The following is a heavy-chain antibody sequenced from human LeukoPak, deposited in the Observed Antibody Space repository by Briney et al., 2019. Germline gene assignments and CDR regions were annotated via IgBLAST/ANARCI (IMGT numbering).Heavy chain of an antibody. CDR3: ARDGGDRFDP. V-gene: IGHV4-59*01. D-gene: IGHD2-21*01. Sequence: TSETLSLTCTVSGGSISSYYWSWIRQPPGKGLEWIGYIYYGGSTNYNPSLKSRVTISVDTSKNQFSLKLSSVTAADTAVYYCARDGGDRFDPWGQGTLVTVSS. CDR2: IYYGGST. J-gene: IGHJ5*02. CDR1: GGSISSYY.